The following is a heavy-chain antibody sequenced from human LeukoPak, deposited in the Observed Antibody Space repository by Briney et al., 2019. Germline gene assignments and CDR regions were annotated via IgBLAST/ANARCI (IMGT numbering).Heavy chain of an antibody. Sequence: SETLSLTCTVSGGSISSYSWSWIRQPPGKGLEWIGYIYTSGSTNYNPSLKSRVTISVDTSKNQFSLKLSSVTAADTAVYYCARHGIVVVAADLYAWGKGTTVTV. CDR3: ARHGIVVVAADLYA. D-gene: IGHD2-2*01. V-gene: IGHV4-4*09. J-gene: IGHJ6*03. CDR1: GGSISSYS. CDR2: IYTSGST.